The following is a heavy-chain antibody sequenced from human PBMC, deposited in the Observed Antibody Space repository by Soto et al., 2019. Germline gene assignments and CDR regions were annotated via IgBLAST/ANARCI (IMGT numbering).Heavy chain of an antibody. Sequence: QVQLQESGPGLVKPSGTLSLTCAVSGGSINSSNWWSWVRQPPGKGLEWIGEIYHSGSTNYNPSPQRRGTISADKSKTPFSLKLSSVTAADTAGYYCARVWTTVTNWFDPWGQGTLVTVSS. D-gene: IGHD4-17*01. CDR1: GGSINSSNW. CDR2: IYHSGST. V-gene: IGHV4-4*02. CDR3: ARVWTTVTNWFDP. J-gene: IGHJ5*01.